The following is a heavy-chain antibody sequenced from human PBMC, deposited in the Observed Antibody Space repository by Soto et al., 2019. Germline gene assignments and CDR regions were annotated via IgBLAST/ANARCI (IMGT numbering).Heavy chain of an antibody. Sequence: PSETLSLTCTVSGGSISSGGYYWSWIRQHPGKGLEWIGYIYYSGSTYYNPSLKSRVTISVDTSKNQFSLKLSSVTAADTAVYYCARAWGGYCSGGSCYLGKKSWFDPWCQGTLVTVSS. CDR3: ARAWGGYCSGGSCYLGKKSWFDP. CDR1: GGSISSGGYY. D-gene: IGHD2-15*01. CDR2: IYYSGST. V-gene: IGHV4-31*03. J-gene: IGHJ5*02.